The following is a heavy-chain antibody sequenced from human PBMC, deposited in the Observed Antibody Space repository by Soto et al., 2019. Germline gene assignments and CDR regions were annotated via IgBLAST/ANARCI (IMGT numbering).Heavy chain of an antibody. CDR3: ARIIGYCRNNDCSWTFDV. CDR1: GYSFISYW. D-gene: IGHD2-15*01. Sequence: GESLKISCKTSGYSFISYWVAWVRQLPGKGLEWMGTFYPGDSTSTYSPSFQGQATISVDTSITTAYLQLNSLKASDTAMYYCARIIGYCRNNDCSWTFDVWGQGTMVTVS. CDR2: FYPGDSTS. J-gene: IGHJ3*01. V-gene: IGHV5-51*01.